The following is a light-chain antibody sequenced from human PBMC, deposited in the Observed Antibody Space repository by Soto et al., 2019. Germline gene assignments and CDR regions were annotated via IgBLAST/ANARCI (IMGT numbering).Light chain of an antibody. CDR3: QQSYSTPIT. CDR1: QAITNF. CDR2: AAS. V-gene: IGKV1-27*01. J-gene: IGKJ5*01. Sequence: DIQMTQSPSTLSASVGDRVTITCRASQAITNFLAWYQQKPGKIPKLLIYAASTLHSGVPSRFSGSGSGTDFTLTISSLQPEDFATYYCQQSYSTPITFGQGTRLEIK.